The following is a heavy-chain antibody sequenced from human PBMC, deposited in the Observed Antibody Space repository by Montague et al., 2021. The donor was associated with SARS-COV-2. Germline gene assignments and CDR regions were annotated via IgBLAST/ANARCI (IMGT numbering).Heavy chain of an antibody. CDR2: VSWNSGTI. D-gene: IGHD6-19*01. V-gene: IGHV3-9*01. CDR1: VFTFGDYA. CDR3: AKVAVTKPPYHFDY. J-gene: IGHJ4*02. Sequence: SLRLSCAASVFTFGDYAMHWVRQALGKGLEWVSGVSWNSGTIGYADSVKGRFTISRDNAKNSLYLQMNSLRAEDTALYFCAKVAVTKPPYHFDYWGQGTLVTVSS.